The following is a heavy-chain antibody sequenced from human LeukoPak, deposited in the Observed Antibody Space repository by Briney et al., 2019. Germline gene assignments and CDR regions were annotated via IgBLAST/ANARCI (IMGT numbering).Heavy chain of an antibody. Sequence: SETLCLTCAVSGVSISMYYWGWVRPPPGKGLGWIGDIYYSGSTNYNPSLKSRVSISVVTSKPQFSPQLSSVTAADTAVYYCARAGLRYFDWLATLPVDYYYYGMDVWGQGTTVTVSS. CDR2: IYYSGST. CDR3: ARAGLRYFDWLATLPVDYYYYGMDV. D-gene: IGHD3-9*01. J-gene: IGHJ6*02. CDR1: GVSISMYY. V-gene: IGHV4-59*01.